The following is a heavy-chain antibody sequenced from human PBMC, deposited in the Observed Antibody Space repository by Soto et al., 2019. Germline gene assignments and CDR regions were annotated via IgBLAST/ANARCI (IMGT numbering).Heavy chain of an antibody. J-gene: IGHJ5*02. CDR3: ARAGIVVVPAAIRGGWFDP. V-gene: IGHV4-31*03. CDR1: GGSISSGGYY. CDR2: IYYSGST. D-gene: IGHD2-2*01. Sequence: QVQLQESGPGLVKPSQTLSLTCTVSGGSISSGGYYWSWIRQHPGKGLEWIGYIYYSGSTYYNPSLKSRVTLSVDTSKNQFSLKLSSVTAADTAVYYCARAGIVVVPAAIRGGWFDPWGQGTLVTVSS.